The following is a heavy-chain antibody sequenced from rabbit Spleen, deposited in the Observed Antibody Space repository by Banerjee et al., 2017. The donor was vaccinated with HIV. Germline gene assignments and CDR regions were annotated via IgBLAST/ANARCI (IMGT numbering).Heavy chain of an antibody. CDR1: GFSFSSSNY. CDR3: VREAGYGGYGDGNL. CDR2: IEGGSSAFS. V-gene: IGHV1S40*01. D-gene: IGHD6-1*01. J-gene: IGHJ4*01. Sequence: QSLGESGGDLVKPGGTLTLTCKASGFSFSSSNYMCWVRQAPGKGLEWIACIEGGSSAFSYFASWAKGRFTCSKTSSTTVTLQMTSLTAADTATYFCVREAGYGGYGDGNLWGPGTLVTVS.